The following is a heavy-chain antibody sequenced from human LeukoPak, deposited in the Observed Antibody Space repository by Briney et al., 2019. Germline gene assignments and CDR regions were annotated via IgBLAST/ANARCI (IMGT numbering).Heavy chain of an antibody. V-gene: IGHV3-48*03. CDR3: AFRPLGDCSSSTCYAFDY. Sequence: GGSLRLSCAASGFTFSSYEMNWVRQAPGKGLEWVSYISSSGSTIYYADSVKGRFTVSRDNAKNSLYLQMNSLRDEDTAVYYCAFRPLGDCSSSTCYAFDYWGRGTLVTVSS. CDR1: GFTFSSYE. J-gene: IGHJ4*02. D-gene: IGHD2-2*01. CDR2: ISSSGSTI.